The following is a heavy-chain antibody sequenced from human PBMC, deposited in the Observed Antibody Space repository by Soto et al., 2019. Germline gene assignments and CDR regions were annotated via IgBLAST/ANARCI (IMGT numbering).Heavy chain of an antibody. Sequence: GGSLRLSCAASGFTFSSYWMHWVRQAPGKGLVWVSRINSDGSSTSYADSVKGRFTISRDNAKNTLYLQMNSLRAEDTAVYYCAREYYDILTGPIDYWGQGTLVTVSS. CDR2: INSDGSST. V-gene: IGHV3-74*01. D-gene: IGHD3-9*01. J-gene: IGHJ4*02. CDR3: AREYYDILTGPIDY. CDR1: GFTFSSYW.